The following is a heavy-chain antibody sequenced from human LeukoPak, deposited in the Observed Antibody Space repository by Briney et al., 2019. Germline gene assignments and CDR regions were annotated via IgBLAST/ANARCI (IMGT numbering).Heavy chain of an antibody. D-gene: IGHD2-15*01. CDR2: INPNSGGT. Sequence: ASVKVSCKASGGTFSSYAISWVRQAPGQGLEWMGWINPNSGGTNYAQKFQGRVTMTRDTSISTAYMELSRLRSDDTAVYYCARAGYCSGGSCLRNWFDPWGQGTLVTVSS. CDR3: ARAGYCSGGSCLRNWFDP. J-gene: IGHJ5*02. CDR1: GGTFSSYA. V-gene: IGHV1-2*02.